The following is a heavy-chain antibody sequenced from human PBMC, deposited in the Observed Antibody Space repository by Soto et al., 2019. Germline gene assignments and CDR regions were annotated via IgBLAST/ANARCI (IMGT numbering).Heavy chain of an antibody. CDR1: GYTFTSYG. Sequence: ASVKVSCKASGYTFTSYGISWVRQAPGQGLEWMGWISAYNGNTNYAQKLQGRVTMTTDTSTSTAYMELRSLRSDDTAVYYCARKYSSSWSSYNWFDPWGQGTLVTVSS. D-gene: IGHD6-13*01. V-gene: IGHV1-18*01. CDR2: ISAYNGNT. CDR3: ARKYSSSWSSYNWFDP. J-gene: IGHJ5*02.